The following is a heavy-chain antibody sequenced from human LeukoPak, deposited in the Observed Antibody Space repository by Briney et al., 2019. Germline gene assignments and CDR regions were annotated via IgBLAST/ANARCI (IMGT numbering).Heavy chain of an antibody. CDR1: GGSISSGGYY. D-gene: IGHD1-1*01. V-gene: IGHV4-31*03. CDR2: IYYSGST. Sequence: SQTLSLTCTVSGGSISSGGYYWSWIRQHPGKGLEWIGYIYYSGSTYYNPSLKSRVTISVDTSKNQFSLELSSVTAADTAVYYCATVPLPLERPYNWFDPWGQGTLVTVSS. CDR3: ATVPLPLERPYNWFDP. J-gene: IGHJ5*02.